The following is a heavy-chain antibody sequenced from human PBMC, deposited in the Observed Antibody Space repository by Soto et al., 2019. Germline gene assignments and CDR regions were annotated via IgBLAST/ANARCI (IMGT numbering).Heavy chain of an antibody. D-gene: IGHD3-22*01. CDR2: IYYSGST. Sequence: SETLSLTCTVSGGSISSGGYYWSWIRQHPGKGLEWIGYIYYSGSTYYNPSLKSRVTISVDTSKNQFSLKLSSVTAADTAVYYCARGDYDSSGYYYDYWGQGTLVTVSS. CDR1: GGSISSGGYY. CDR3: ARGDYDSSGYYYDY. J-gene: IGHJ4*02. V-gene: IGHV4-31*03.